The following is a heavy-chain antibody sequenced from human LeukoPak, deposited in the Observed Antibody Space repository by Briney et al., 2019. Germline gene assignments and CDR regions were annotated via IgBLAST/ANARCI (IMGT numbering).Heavy chain of an antibody. CDR2: INGSGGST. J-gene: IGHJ4*02. V-gene: IGHV3-23*01. D-gene: IGHD4-23*01. CDR1: GFTFSSYA. Sequence: GGSLRLSCAASGFTFSSYAMSWVRQAPGKGLEWVSAINGSGGSTYYADSVKGRFTISRDNSKNTLYLQMNSLRAEDTAVCYCAKANGGNSYPFDYWGQGTLVTVSS. CDR3: AKANGGNSYPFDY.